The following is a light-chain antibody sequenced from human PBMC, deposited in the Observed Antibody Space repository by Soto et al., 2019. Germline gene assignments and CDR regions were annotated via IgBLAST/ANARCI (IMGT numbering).Light chain of an antibody. CDR1: QSVRGN. CDR2: DAT. V-gene: IGKV3-15*01. J-gene: IGKJ1*01. CDR3: QQYNNWFWT. Sequence: EIVLTQSPATLSLSPGERVTLSCRASQSVRGNLAWYQQNPGQAPRLLIHDATNRAPGIPGRFSGSGSGTEFTLTISSLQSEDCAVYYCQQYNNWFWTFGQGTKVEIK.